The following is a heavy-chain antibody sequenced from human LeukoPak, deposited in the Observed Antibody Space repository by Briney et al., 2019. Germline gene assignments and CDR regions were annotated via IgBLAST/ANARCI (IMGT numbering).Heavy chain of an antibody. Sequence: PSETLSLTCAVYGGSFSGYYWGWIRQPPGKGLEWIGEINHSGSTKFNPSLKSRVTISVDTSNNRFSLKLSSVTAADTAVYYCARELVGVPHSSSSADYFDYWGQGTLVAVSS. V-gene: IGHV4-34*01. D-gene: IGHD6-6*01. CDR3: ARELVGVPHSSSSADYFDY. CDR1: GGSFSGYY. J-gene: IGHJ4*02. CDR2: INHSGST.